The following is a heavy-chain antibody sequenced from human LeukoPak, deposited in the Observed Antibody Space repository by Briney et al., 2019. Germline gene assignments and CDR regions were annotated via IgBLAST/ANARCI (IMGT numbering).Heavy chain of an antibody. CDR1: GGSINSGGYY. Sequence: SQTLSLTCTVSGGSINSGGYYWSWARQPPGKGLEWIGEIFHSGSTNYNPSLKSRVTISADKSKNQFSLNLSSVTAADTAIYYCAGVSGNYRYTSDIWGQGTMVTVSS. D-gene: IGHD3-16*02. CDR3: AGVSGNYRYTSDI. J-gene: IGHJ3*02. V-gene: IGHV4-30-2*01. CDR2: IFHSGST.